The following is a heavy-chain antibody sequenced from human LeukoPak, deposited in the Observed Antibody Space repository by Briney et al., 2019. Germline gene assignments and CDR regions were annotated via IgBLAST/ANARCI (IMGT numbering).Heavy chain of an antibody. J-gene: IGHJ5*02. Sequence: GGSLRLSCAASGFTFSSYAMNWVRQAPGKGLEWVSAVSGSDGSTYYADSVKGRFTISRDNSKNTLYLQMNSLRAEDTAVYYCANANTDLWFWELGFITWGQGTLVTVSS. V-gene: IGHV3-23*01. CDR2: VSGSDGST. D-gene: IGHD3-10*01. CDR3: ANANTDLWFWELGFIT. CDR1: GFTFSSYA.